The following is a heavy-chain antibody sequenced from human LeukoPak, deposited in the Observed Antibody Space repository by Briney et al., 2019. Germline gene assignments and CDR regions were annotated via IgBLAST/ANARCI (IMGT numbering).Heavy chain of an antibody. Sequence: SGTLSLTCTVSGGSISSSSYYWGWVRQPPGKGLEWIGSIYYSGSTYYNPSLKSRVTISVDTSKNQFSLKLSSVTAADTAVYYCARSIARYCGGDCYSHNWFDPWGQGTLVTVSS. D-gene: IGHD2-21*02. CDR1: GGSISSSSYY. J-gene: IGHJ5*02. CDR2: IYYSGST. CDR3: ARSIARYCGGDCYSHNWFDP. V-gene: IGHV4-39*01.